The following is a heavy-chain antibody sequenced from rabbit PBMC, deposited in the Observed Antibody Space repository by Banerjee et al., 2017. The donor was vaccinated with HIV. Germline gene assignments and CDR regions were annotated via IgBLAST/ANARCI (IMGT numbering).Heavy chain of an antibody. D-gene: IGHD2-1*01. CDR2: INTGSGSA. J-gene: IGHJ4*01. Sequence: QSLVESGGGLVQPGGSLKLSCKASGFDFSSYWMSWVRQAPGKGLEWIASINTGSGSAYYASWVNGRFTISSHNAQNTLYLQLNSLTVADTATYFCVRGGNGDGLWGPGTLVTVS. CDR1: GFDFSSYW. CDR3: VRGGNGDGL. V-gene: IGHV1S7*01.